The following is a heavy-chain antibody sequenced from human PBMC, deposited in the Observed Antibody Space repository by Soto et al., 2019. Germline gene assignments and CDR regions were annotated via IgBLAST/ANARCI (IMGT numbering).Heavy chain of an antibody. V-gene: IGHV1-69*12. J-gene: IGHJ6*02. CDR1: GGTFSSYA. Sequence: QVQLVQSGAEVKKPGSSVKVSCKASGGTFSSYAISWVRQAPGQGLEWMGGIIPIFGTANYAQKFQGRVTLTADESTSTAYMELSSLRSEDTAVYYCANFYGCVLNGCRYYYGMDVWGQGTTVTVSS. D-gene: IGHD3-9*01. CDR3: ANFYGCVLNGCRYYYGMDV. CDR2: IIPIFGTA.